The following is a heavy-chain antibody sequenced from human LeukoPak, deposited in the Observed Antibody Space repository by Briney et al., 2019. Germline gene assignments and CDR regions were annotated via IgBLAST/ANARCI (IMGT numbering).Heavy chain of an antibody. CDR2: ISGSGGST. J-gene: IGHJ4*02. V-gene: IGHV3-23*01. CDR3: ARGGHYYDSSGYYVFDY. Sequence: GGSLRLSCAASGFTFSSYAMSWVRQAPGKGLEWVSAISGSGGSTYYADSVKGRFTISRDNSKNTLYLQMNSLRAEDTAVYYCARGGHYYDSSGYYVFDYWGQGTLVTVSS. D-gene: IGHD3-22*01. CDR1: GFTFSSYA.